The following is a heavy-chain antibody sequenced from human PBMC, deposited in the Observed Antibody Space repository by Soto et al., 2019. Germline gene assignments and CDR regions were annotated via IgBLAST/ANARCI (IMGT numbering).Heavy chain of an antibody. J-gene: IGHJ6*02. D-gene: IGHD1-26*01. V-gene: IGHV1-18*04. Sequence: ASVKVSCKASGYMFTSYGITWVRQVPGQGLEWMGWISAHNIDTNYTQNFQGRVSMTTDTSTTTAYMELRSLRSDDTAVYYCVRGGWRVGSDYYFYGMDVWGQGTTVTVSS. CDR2: ISAHNIDT. CDR3: VRGGWRVGSDYYFYGMDV. CDR1: GYMFTSYG.